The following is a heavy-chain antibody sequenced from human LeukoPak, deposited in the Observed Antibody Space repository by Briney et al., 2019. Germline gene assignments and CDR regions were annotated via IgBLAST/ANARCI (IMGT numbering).Heavy chain of an antibody. J-gene: IGHJ4*02. CDR2: TSSSSSYI. V-gene: IGHV3-21*01. CDR3: ASRVDVGETLSLIAAAEADY. Sequence: PGGSLMLSCAASGFTFSSYSMNWVRQAPGKGLEWVSSTSSSSSYIYYADSVKGRFTISRDNAKNSLYLQMNSLRAEDTAVYYCASRVDVGETLSLIAAAEADYWGQGTLVTVSS. CDR1: GFTFSSYS. D-gene: IGHD6-13*01.